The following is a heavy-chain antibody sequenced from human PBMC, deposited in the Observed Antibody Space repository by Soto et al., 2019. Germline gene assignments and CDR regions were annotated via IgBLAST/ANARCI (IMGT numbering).Heavy chain of an antibody. V-gene: IGHV1-2*02. J-gene: IGHJ5*02. CDR2: ITPNTGGT. D-gene: IGHD2-8*01. CDR1: GYTFPGYY. Sequence: ASVTVSCKASGYTFPGYYMHWARQDPGQGLEWMGWITPNTGGTNYAQKFLGRVTMTRDTSSGSAYMGLTRLKFDDTAVYYCARSAIVLKLYLPTAAWFDPWGQGTLVTVSS. CDR3: ARSAIVLKLYLPTAAWFDP.